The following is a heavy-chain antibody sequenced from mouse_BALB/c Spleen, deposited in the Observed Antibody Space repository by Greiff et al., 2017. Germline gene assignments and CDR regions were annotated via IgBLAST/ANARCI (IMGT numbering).Heavy chain of an antibody. J-gene: IGHJ4*01. Sequence: DLVKPGASVKLSCKASSYTFTSYWINWIKQRPGQGLEWIGRIAPGSGSTYYNEMFKGKATLTVDTSSSTAYIQLSSLSSEDSAVYFCARQGLRLRAMDYWGQGTSVTVSS. CDR3: ARQGLRLRAMDY. D-gene: IGHD1-2*01. CDR1: SYTFTSYW. V-gene: IGHV1S41*01. CDR2: IAPGSGST.